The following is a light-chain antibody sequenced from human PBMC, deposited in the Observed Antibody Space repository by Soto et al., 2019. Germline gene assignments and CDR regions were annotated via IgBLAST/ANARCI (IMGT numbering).Light chain of an antibody. Sequence: QSVLTQPPSASGTPGQRVTISCSGSSSNIGSKTVNWYQQLPGTAPKLLIYGSDQRPSGVPDRFSGSKSGTSASLAISGLQSEDEADYYCAAWDDSLNGYVFGTGTKVPS. CDR2: GSD. J-gene: IGLJ1*01. CDR1: SSNIGSKT. V-gene: IGLV1-44*01. CDR3: AAWDDSLNGYV.